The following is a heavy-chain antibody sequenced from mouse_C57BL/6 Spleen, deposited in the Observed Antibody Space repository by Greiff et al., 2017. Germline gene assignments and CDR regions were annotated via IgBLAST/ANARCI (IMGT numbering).Heavy chain of an antibody. CDR1: GYSFTDYN. CDR3: AREGYGTYGNYFDY. V-gene: IGHV1-39*01. J-gene: IGHJ2*01. CDR2: INPNSGTT. Sequence: VQLKQSGPELVKPGASVKISCKASGYSFTDYNMNWVKQSNGKSLEWIGVINPNSGTTSYNQKFKGKATLTVDQSSSTAYMQLNSLTSEDSAVYYCAREGYGTYGNYFDYWGQGTTLTVSS. D-gene: IGHD2-1*01.